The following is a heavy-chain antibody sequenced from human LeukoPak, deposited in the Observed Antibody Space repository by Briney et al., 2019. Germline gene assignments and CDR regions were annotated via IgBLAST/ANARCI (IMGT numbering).Heavy chain of an antibody. D-gene: IGHD2-21*01. Sequence: SETLSLNCAVYGGTFSGYYWSRIRQAPGKGLEWIGEINHSGSTNSNPSLESGVTTTIDSTKNTSVLQLSSVTAADTAVYYCARAKDRPYSFYYMYVWGKGTTVTVSS. CDR2: INHSGST. CDR1: GGTFSGYY. CDR3: ARAKDRPYSFYYMYV. J-gene: IGHJ6*03. V-gene: IGHV4-34*01.